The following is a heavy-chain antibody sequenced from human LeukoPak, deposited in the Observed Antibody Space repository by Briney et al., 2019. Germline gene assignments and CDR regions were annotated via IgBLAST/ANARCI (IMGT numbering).Heavy chain of an antibody. J-gene: IGHJ3*01. CDR2: IYYSGTT. CDR1: GGYIPRSSATYA. D-gene: IGHD3-10*01. V-gene: IGHV4-39*01. Sequence: SETLSLTCSVSGGYIPRSSATYAWGWVRQPPGKGLEWIGSIYYSGTTYYNPSLKSRVTISLDTSKNEFSLKLSSVTAADTSVYYCARQVSHAFDVWGQGTMVVGSS. CDR3: ARQVSHAFDV.